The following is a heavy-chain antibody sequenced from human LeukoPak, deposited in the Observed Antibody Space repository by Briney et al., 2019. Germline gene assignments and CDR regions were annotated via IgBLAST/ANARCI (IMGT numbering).Heavy chain of an antibody. V-gene: IGHV3-23*01. CDR1: GXTFSSYA. CDR2: ISNXGESA. Sequence: PGGSLRLSCPVSGXTFSSYAXSXVXXAPGXXXEWVSVISNXGESAYYEDSVKARLTISRDNSKNTVYLQMNSLRVDDTAIYYCERDYGAWGQGTLVTVSP. J-gene: IGHJ5*02. D-gene: IGHD4/OR15-4a*01. CDR3: ERDYGA.